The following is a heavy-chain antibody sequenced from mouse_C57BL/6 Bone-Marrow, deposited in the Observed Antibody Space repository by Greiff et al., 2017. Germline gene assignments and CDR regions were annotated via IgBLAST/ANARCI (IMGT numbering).Heavy chain of an antibody. CDR3: VTPGTWFAY. CDR2: IRSKSNNYAT. Sequence: EVKLVESGGGLVQPKGSLKLSCAASGFSFNTYAMTWVRQAPGKGLEWVARIRSKSNNYATYYAGSVKDRFTISRDDSESMLYLQMNNLKTEDTAMYYCVTPGTWFAYWGQGTLVTVSA. V-gene: IGHV10-1*01. CDR1: GFSFNTYA. D-gene: IGHD4-1*01. J-gene: IGHJ3*01.